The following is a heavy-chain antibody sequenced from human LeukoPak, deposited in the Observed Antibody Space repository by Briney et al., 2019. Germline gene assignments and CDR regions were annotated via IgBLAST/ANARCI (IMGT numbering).Heavy chain of an antibody. Sequence: GGSLRLSCAASGFTFSSYAMHWVRQAPGKGLEWVAVISYDGSNKYYADSVKGRFTISRDNSKNTLYLQMNSLRAEDTAVYYCARDHNLNWGYFDYWGQGTLVTVSS. D-gene: IGHD7-27*01. V-gene: IGHV3-30-3*01. CDR1: GFTFSSYA. CDR2: ISYDGSNK. J-gene: IGHJ4*02. CDR3: ARDHNLNWGYFDY.